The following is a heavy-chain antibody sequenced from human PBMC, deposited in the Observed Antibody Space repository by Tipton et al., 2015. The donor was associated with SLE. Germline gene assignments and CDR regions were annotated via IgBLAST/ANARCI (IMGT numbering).Heavy chain of an antibody. CDR1: GGSISSGSYY. Sequence: TLSLTCTVSGGSISSGSYYWSWIRQPPGKGLEWIGYIYYSGSTNYNPPLKSRVTISVDTSKNQFSLKLSSVTAADTAVYYCARGEWGGHYFDYWGQGTLVTASS. J-gene: IGHJ4*02. CDR3: ARGEWGGHYFDY. D-gene: IGHD1-26*01. V-gene: IGHV4-61*01. CDR2: IYYSGST.